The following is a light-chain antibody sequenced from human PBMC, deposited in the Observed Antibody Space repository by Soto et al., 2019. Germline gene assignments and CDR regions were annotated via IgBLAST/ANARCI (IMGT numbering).Light chain of an antibody. CDR2: GAS. J-gene: IGKJ1*01. CDR1: QSVSSTY. Sequence: EFVLTQSPGTLSLSPGERATLSCRASQSVSSTYLAWYQQKPGQAPRLLMYGASIRAAGVPDRFSGSGSGTEFTLTNTKQEPEDFTEYYVHHQDTFGQGTKVDI. V-gene: IGKV3-20*01. CDR3: HHQDT.